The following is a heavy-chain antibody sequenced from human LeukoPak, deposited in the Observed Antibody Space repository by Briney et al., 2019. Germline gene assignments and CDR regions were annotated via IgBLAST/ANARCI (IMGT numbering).Heavy chain of an antibody. D-gene: IGHD6-19*01. CDR2: IYSRGSI. CDR1: GFTFSSYA. Sequence: GGSLRLSCAASGFTFSSYAMSWVRQAPGKGLEWVSIIYSRGSIYYADSVKGRFTISRDTSNNSLYLQMNSLTADDTAIYYCARGVRGWYDGAYGLWGQGTMVAVSS. V-gene: IGHV3-66*01. J-gene: IGHJ3*01. CDR3: ARGVRGWYDGAYGL.